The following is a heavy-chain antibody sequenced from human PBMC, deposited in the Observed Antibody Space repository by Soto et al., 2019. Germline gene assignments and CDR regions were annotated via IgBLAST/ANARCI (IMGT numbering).Heavy chain of an antibody. Sequence: SETLSLTCTVSGGSISSYYWTWIRQPPGKGLEWIGSMYYSGTSSYNPSLKSRVSMSVGTSKKQLSLRLTSVTAADTAVYFCARLPCYSPNCVPLDPWGQGTLVTVSS. V-gene: IGHV4-59*04. J-gene: IGHJ5*02. D-gene: IGHD1-1*01. CDR1: GGSISSYY. CDR2: MYYSGTS. CDR3: ARLPCYSPNCVPLDP.